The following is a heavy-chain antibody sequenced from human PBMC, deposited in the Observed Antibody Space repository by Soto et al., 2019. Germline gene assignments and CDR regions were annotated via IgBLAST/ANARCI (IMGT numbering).Heavy chain of an antibody. J-gene: IGHJ5*02. CDR3: ARDWYRAADGPYNWFDP. CDR1: GCSFTDHY. D-gene: IGHD6-13*01. V-gene: IGHV1-46*01. CDR2: INPSGGST. Sequence: ASVKVSCKASGCSFTDHYMHWVRQAPGQGLEWMGIINPSGGSTSYAQKFQGRVTMTRDTSTSTVYMELSSLRSEDTAVYYCARDWYRAADGPYNWFDPWGQGTLVTVSS.